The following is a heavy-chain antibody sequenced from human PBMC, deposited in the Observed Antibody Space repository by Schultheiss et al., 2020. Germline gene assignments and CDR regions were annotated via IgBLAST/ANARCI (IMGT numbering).Heavy chain of an antibody. V-gene: IGHV3-33*01. CDR1: GFTLRNYG. CDR3: ARVEETYDSSAYYSF. J-gene: IGHJ4*02. Sequence: GESLKISCAASGFTLRNYGMHWVRQAPGKGLEWVAVLWYDGSRKYYAASVKGRFTVSRDTSENTLHLEMTSLRAEDTAVYYCARVEETYDSSAYYSFWGQGTLVTVSS. CDR2: LWYDGSRK. D-gene: IGHD3-22*01.